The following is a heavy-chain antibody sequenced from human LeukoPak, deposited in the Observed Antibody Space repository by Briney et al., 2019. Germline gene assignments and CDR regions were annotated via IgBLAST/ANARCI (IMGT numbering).Heavy chain of an antibody. Sequence: SETLSLTCAVYSGSFSGYYWSWIRQPPGKGLEWIGEINHSGSTNYNPSLKSRVTISVDTSKNQFSLKLSSVTAADTAVYYCARGRSEPSYYYDSSGYCLGFDYWGQGTLVTVSS. CDR3: ARGRSEPSYYYDSSGYCLGFDY. D-gene: IGHD3-22*01. CDR1: SGSFSGYY. J-gene: IGHJ4*02. V-gene: IGHV4-34*01. CDR2: INHSGST.